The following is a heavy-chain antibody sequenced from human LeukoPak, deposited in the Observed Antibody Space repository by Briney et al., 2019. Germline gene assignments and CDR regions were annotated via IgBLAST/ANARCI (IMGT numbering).Heavy chain of an antibody. V-gene: IGHV1-2*07. CDR3: ARDRTSTWYGGIDY. CDR1: GSTFTVYF. D-gene: IGHD6-13*01. CDR2: TNPNSGDT. J-gene: IGHJ4*02. Sequence: ASVKVCCKASGSTFTVYFMYWLRQAPGQGLEFMGWTNPNSGDTNYAHKFQCRYTMTRDTSISTAYMELRGLRSDDTAVYYCARDRTSTWYGGIDYWGQGTLVTVSS.